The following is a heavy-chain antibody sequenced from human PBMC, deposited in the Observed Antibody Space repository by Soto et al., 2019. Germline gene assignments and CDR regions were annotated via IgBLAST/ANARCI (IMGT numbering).Heavy chain of an antibody. V-gene: IGHV4-39*01. D-gene: IGHD3-10*01. CDR2: IYFTGSP. J-gene: IGHJ4*02. CDR1: GDPSNNNHYY. CDR3: TRHSYTHPGIVDY. Sequence: PSETLSLTCNVSGDPSNNNHYYWGWIRQSPGTGLEWIASIYFTGSPQSNPSLRSRITISVDTTKNHFSLQLRSVTAADTAIYYCTRHSYTHPGIVDYWGQGTRVTVSS.